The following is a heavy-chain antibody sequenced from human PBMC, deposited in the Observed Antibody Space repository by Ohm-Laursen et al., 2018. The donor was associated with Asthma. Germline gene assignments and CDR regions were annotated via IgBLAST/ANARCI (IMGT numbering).Heavy chain of an antibody. CDR2: IHRDGSIT. CDR1: GFTLSNYW. V-gene: IGHV3-74*01. Sequence: GSLRLSCAASGFTLSNYWVHWVRHAPGKGLEWVSRIHRDGSITQYADSVKGRFTISRDNAKNTVYLQMNSLRGEDTGVYYCGRDVHDAAADNWGQGTLVTVSS. CDR3: GRDVHDAAADN. J-gene: IGHJ4*02. D-gene: IGHD6-13*01.